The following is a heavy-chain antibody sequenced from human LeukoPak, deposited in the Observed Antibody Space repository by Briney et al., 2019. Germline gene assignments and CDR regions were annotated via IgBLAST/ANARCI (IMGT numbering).Heavy chain of an antibody. D-gene: IGHD3-22*01. CDR3: AKVSTMIGTYYFDY. V-gene: IGHV3-21*04. CDR2: ISSSSSYI. Sequence: GGSLRLSCAASGFTFSSYSMNWVRQAPGKGLEWVSSISSSSSYIYYADSVKGRFTISRDNAKNSLYLQMNSLRAEDTAVYYCAKVSTMIGTYYFDYWGQGTLVTVSS. J-gene: IGHJ4*02. CDR1: GFTFSSYS.